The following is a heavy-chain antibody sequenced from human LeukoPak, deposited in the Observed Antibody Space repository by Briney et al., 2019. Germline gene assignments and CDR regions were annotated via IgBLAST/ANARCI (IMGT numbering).Heavy chain of an antibody. J-gene: IGHJ6*03. CDR3: AREDIVVVVADYYYYYMDV. D-gene: IGHD2-15*01. V-gene: IGHV4-39*02. CDR2: IYYSGST. CDR1: GGSISSSSYY. Sequence: SETLSLTCTVSGGSISSSSYYWGWIRQPPGKGLEWIGSIYYSGSTYYNPSLKSRVTISVDTSKNQFSLKLSSVTAADTAVYYCAREDIVVVVADYYYYYMDVWGKGTTVTISS.